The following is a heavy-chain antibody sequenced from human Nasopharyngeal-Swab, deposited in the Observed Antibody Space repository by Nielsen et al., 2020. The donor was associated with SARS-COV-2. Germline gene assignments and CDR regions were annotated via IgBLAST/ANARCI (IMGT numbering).Heavy chain of an antibody. V-gene: IGHV3-11*04. Sequence: GESLKISCAASGFTFSDYYMSWIRPAPGKGLEWVSYISSSGSTLYYADSVKGRFTIPRDNAKNSPYLPMNSLRAEDTAVYYCARDGGYAFDIWGQGTMVTVSS. J-gene: IGHJ3*02. CDR3: ARDGGYAFDI. CDR2: ISSSGSTL. CDR1: GFTFSDYY. D-gene: IGHD3-16*01.